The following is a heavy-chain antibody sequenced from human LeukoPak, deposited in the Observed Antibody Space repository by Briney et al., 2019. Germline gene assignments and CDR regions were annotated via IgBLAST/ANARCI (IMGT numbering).Heavy chain of an antibody. D-gene: IGHD5-18*01. V-gene: IGHV3-21*01. CDR2: ISSSSSYI. CDR1: GFTFSSYA. J-gene: IGHJ4*02. CDR3: AGVYTYGSPTSYLDY. Sequence: TGGSLRLSCAASGFTFSSYAMNWVRQAPGKGLEWVSSISSSSSYIYYADSLKGRFTISRDNAKNSLFLQMNSLRAEDTAVYYCAGVYTYGSPTSYLDYRGQGTVVTVSS.